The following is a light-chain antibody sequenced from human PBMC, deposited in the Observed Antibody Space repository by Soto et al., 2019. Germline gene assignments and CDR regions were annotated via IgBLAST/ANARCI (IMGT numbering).Light chain of an antibody. Sequence: QSALTQPASVSGSPGQSITISCTGTSSDVGGYKYVSWYQQHPGKTPKLLIYEVSNRPLGVSSRFSGSKSGNTASLTISGSQAEDEADYYCTSYTSSGTGVFGGGTKLTVL. V-gene: IGLV2-14*01. CDR2: EVS. CDR3: TSYTSSGTGV. CDR1: SSDVGGYKY. J-gene: IGLJ2*01.